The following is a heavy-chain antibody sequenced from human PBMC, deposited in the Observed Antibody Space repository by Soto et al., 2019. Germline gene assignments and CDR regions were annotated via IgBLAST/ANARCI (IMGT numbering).Heavy chain of an antibody. D-gene: IGHD3-22*01. CDR3: PRPHEPYYEDYYGMDV. CDR2: IDPTDSYT. Sequence: GESLKISCKASGYSFTTYWISWVRQMPEKGLECMGRIDPTDSYTDYGPSFEGHVTMSVDRSINTAYLEWSSLKASDSAMYYCPRPHEPYYEDYYGMDVWGQGTTVTVSS. CDR1: GYSFTTYW. V-gene: IGHV5-10-1*01. J-gene: IGHJ6*02.